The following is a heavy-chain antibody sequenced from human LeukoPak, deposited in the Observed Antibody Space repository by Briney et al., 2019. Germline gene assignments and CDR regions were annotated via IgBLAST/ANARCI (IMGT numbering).Heavy chain of an antibody. J-gene: IGHJ6*03. CDR2: ISGSGGST. D-gene: IGHD6-6*01. CDR3: AREGRNSSSGYYYYYLDV. CDR1: GFTFSSYA. Sequence: GGSLRLSCAASGFTFSSYAMSWVRQAPGKGLEWVSAISGSGGSTYYADSVKGRFTISRDNSKNTLYLQMNSLRAEDTAVYYCAREGRNSSSGYYYYYLDVWGKGTTVTVSS. V-gene: IGHV3-23*01.